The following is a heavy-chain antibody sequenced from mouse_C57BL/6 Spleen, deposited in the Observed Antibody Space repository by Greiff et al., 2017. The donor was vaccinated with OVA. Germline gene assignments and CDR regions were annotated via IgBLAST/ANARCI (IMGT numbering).Heavy chain of an antibody. J-gene: IGHJ3*01. CDR1: GFTFSDYY. V-gene: IGHV5-16*01. Sequence: EVQVVESEGGLVQPGSSMKLSCTASGFTFSDYYMAWVRQVPEKGLEWVANINYDGSSTYYLDSLNSRFIISRDNAKNILYLQMSSLKSEDTATYYCARDDKYGFAYWGQGTLVTVSA. CDR3: ARDDKYGFAY. CDR2: INYDGSST. D-gene: IGHD2-14*01.